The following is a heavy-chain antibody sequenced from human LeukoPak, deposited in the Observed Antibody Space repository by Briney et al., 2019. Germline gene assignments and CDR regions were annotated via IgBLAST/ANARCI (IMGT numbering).Heavy chain of an antibody. V-gene: IGHV3-23*01. CDR3: ARYSVQLWDNFDY. J-gene: IGHJ4*02. CDR1: GFTFSSYA. CDR2: ISGSGGST. Sequence: GGSLRLSCAASGFTFSSYAMSWVRQAPGKGLEWVSAISGSGGSTYYADSVKGGFTISRDNSKNTLYLQMNSLRAEDTAVYYCARYSVQLWDNFDYWGQGTLVTVSS. D-gene: IGHD5-18*01.